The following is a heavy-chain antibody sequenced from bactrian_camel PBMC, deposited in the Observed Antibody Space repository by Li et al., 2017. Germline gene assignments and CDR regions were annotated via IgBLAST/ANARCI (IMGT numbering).Heavy chain of an antibody. CDR1: AEDYNTVC. CDR3: TPVLILSDGYCYKADNY. Sequence: VQLVESGGGLVQAGGSLRLSCVASAEDYNTVCMAWFRQAPGKEREGVASIHRDGSTGYADSVEGRFTISKDNAKDTLYLQMNSLEPDDTAIYYCTPVLILSDGYCYKADNYWGQGTQVTVS. V-gene: IGHV3S53*01. D-gene: IGHD3*01. J-gene: IGHJ4*01. CDR2: IHRDGST.